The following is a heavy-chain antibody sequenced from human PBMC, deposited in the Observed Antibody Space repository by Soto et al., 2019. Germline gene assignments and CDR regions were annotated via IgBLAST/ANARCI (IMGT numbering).Heavy chain of an antibody. CDR1: GFTFSSYG. V-gene: IGHV3-30*18. CDR2: ISYDGSNK. D-gene: IGHD6-13*01. J-gene: IGHJ2*01. Sequence: PWGSLRLSCAASGFTFSSYGMHWVRQAPGKGLEWVAVISYDGSNKYYADSVKGRFTISRDNSKNTLYLQMNSLRAEDTAVYYCAKDGGSSRPPYWYFDLWGRGTLVTVSS. CDR3: AKDGGSSRPPYWYFDL.